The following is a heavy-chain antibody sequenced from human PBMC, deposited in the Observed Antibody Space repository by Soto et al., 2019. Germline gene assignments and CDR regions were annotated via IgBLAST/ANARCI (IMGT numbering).Heavy chain of an antibody. J-gene: IGHJ5*02. CDR2: INPSGGST. CDR1: GYTFTSYY. D-gene: IGHD6-19*01. CDR3: ARAGDSSGWYVGTTSWFDP. Sequence: ASVKVSCKASGYTFTSYYMHWVRQAPGQGPEWMGIINPSGGSTSYAQKFQGRVTMTRDKSTSTAYMELSSLRSEDTAVYYCARAGDSSGWYVGTTSWFDPWGQGTPVTVSS. V-gene: IGHV1-46*01.